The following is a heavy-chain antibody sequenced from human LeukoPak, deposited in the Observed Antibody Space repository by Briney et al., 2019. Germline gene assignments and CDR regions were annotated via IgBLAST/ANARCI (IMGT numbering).Heavy chain of an antibody. CDR1: GFTFGSYA. CDR3: ARDGDCSGGSCYSLDYYYGMDV. Sequence: GGSLRLSCAASGFTFGSYAMSWVRQAPGKGLEWVSAISGSGGSTYYADSVKGRFTISRDNSKNTLYLQMNSLRAEDTAVYYCARDGDCSGGSCYSLDYYYGMDVWGQGTTVTVSS. V-gene: IGHV3-23*01. D-gene: IGHD2-15*01. J-gene: IGHJ6*02. CDR2: ISGSGGST.